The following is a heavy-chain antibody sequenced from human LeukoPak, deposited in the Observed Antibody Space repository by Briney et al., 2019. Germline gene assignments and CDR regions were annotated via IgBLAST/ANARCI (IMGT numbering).Heavy chain of an antibody. CDR1: GYTVTGHY. Sequence: AAVKVSCKASGYTVTGHYLHWVRQAPGQGLEWMGWINPNSGVTNYAQKFQGRVTMTRDTSINTAYMELHSLTSDDMAMYYCAKDAYSGFSSSYNMDSWGQGTLVTVSS. CDR2: INPNSGVT. J-gene: IGHJ4*02. V-gene: IGHV1-2*02. CDR3: AKDAYSGFSSSYNMDS. D-gene: IGHD5-18*01.